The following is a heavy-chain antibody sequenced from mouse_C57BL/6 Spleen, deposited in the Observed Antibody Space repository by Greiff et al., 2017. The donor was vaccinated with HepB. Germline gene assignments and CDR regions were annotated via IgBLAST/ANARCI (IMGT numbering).Heavy chain of an antibody. CDR1: GFSLTSYG. V-gene: IGHV2-2*01. D-gene: IGHD1-1*01. Sequence: VQLQQSGPGLVQPSQSLSITCTVSGFSLTSYGVHWVRQSPGKGLEWLGVIWSGGSTDYNAAFISRLSISKDNSKSQVFFKMNSLQADDTAIYYCARTGDYYGSSYYYFDYWGQGTTLTVSS. J-gene: IGHJ2*01. CDR2: IWSGGST. CDR3: ARTGDYYGSSYYYFDY.